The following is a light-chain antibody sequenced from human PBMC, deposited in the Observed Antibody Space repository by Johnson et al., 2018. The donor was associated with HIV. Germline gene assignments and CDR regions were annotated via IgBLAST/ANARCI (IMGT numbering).Light chain of an antibody. CDR2: EDN. CDR1: VSNIESYF. J-gene: IGLJ1*01. CDR3: GTWDSSLNPLYV. V-gene: IGLV1-51*02. Sequence: QAVLTQPPSVSAAPGQTVNISCSGNVSNIESYFVSWYQQLPGAAPTLLIYEDNKRPSGIPDRFSGSKSGATATLGITGLQTGDEADYYCGTWDSSLNPLYVLGSGTKVTVL.